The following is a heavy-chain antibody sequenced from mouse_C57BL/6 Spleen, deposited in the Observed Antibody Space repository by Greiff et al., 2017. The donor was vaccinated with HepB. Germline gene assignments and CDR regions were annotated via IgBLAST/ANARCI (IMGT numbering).Heavy chain of an antibody. CDR3: ARSTTGEWAMDY. Sequence: EVKLVESGPELVKPGASVKIPCKASGYTFTDYNMDWVKQSHGKSLEWIGDINPNNGGTIYNQKFKGKATLTVDKSSSTAYMELRSLTSEDTAVYYCARSTTGEWAMDYWGQGTSVTVSS. V-gene: IGHV1-18*01. D-gene: IGHD1-1*01. J-gene: IGHJ4*01. CDR1: GYTFTDYN. CDR2: INPNNGGT.